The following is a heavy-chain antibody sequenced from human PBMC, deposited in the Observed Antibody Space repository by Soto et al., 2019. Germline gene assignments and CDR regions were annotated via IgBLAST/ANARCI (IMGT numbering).Heavy chain of an antibody. CDR1: GFTFSSYA. CDR2: ISYDGSNK. CDR3: ARAKEETLSTPYYDFWSGYPGGYFDY. D-gene: IGHD3-3*01. V-gene: IGHV3-30-3*01. Sequence: GGSLRLSCAASGFTFSSYAMHWVRQAPGKGLEWVAVISYDGSNKYYADSVKGRFTISRDNSKNTLYLQMNSLRAEDTAVYYCARAKEETLSTPYYDFWSGYPGGYFDYWGQGTLVTVSS. J-gene: IGHJ4*02.